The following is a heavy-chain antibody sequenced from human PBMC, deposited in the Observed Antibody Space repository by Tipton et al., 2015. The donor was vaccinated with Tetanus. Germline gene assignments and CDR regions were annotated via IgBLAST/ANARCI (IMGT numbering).Heavy chain of an antibody. CDR2: IFHSGST. CDR1: GDSIRRSY. J-gene: IGHJ4*02. Sequence: TLSLTCNVSGDSIRRSYWSWIRQPPGKGLEWIGHIFHSGSTNYNPSLKSRVTMSIDTSERQFSLKLTSVTSADAAVYYCAKVVGWGDYFDSWGQGILVTVSP. D-gene: IGHD1-26*01. CDR3: AKVVGWGDYFDS. V-gene: IGHV4-59*01.